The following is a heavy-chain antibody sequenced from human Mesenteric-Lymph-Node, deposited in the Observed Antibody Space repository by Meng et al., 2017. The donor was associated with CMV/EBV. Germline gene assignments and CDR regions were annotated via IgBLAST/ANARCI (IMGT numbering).Heavy chain of an antibody. J-gene: IGHJ5*02. D-gene: IGHD3-3*01. V-gene: IGHV4-61*01. Sequence: SSTSYRWSWNRQPPGKGLEWIGYMYYSGSTNYTPSLKSRVTISVDTSKNQFSLKLSSVTAADTAVYYCARNAPQRFWSGYYSNWFDPWGQGTLVTVSS. CDR3: ARNAPQRFWSGYYSNWFDP. CDR2: MYYSGST. CDR1: SSTSYR.